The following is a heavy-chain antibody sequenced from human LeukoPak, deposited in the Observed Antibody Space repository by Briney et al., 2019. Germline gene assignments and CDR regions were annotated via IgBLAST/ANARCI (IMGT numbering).Heavy chain of an antibody. D-gene: IGHD1-26*01. CDR3: ASSEWELLRWFDP. CDR1: GYTFTSYY. CDR2: IIPSGGST. Sequence: ASVKVSCKASGYTFTSYYMHWVRQAPGQGLEWMGIIIPSGGSTSYAQKFQGRVTMTRDTSTSTVYMELSSLRSEDTAVYYCASSEWELLRWFDPWGQGTLVTVSS. V-gene: IGHV1-46*01. J-gene: IGHJ5*02.